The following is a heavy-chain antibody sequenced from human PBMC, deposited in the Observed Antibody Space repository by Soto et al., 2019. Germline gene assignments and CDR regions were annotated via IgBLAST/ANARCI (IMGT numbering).Heavy chain of an antibody. CDR3: AREYSGSHDAFDI. Sequence: ASVKVSCKASGYTFTSYDINWVRPATGQGLEWMGWMNPNSGNTGYAQKFQGRVTMTRDTSASTAYMELSSLRSEDTAVYYCAREYSGSHDAFDIWGQGTMVTVSS. D-gene: IGHD1-26*01. V-gene: IGHV1-8*01. CDR1: GYTFTSYD. J-gene: IGHJ3*02. CDR2: MNPNSGNT.